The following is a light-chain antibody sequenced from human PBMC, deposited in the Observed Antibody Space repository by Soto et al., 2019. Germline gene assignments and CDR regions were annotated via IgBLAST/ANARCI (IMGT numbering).Light chain of an antibody. J-gene: IGKJ2*01. CDR1: QSITSW. Sequence: DIQMTQSPSTLSATVGDSVTITCRASQSITSWLAWYQQKPGKAPKVLTFDASTLQSGVPSRFSGSGSGTEFTLTHSSRQPGDVAKYYCQQNKSLWHTFGQWTQLESK. CDR2: DAS. CDR3: QQNKSLWHT. V-gene: IGKV1-5*01.